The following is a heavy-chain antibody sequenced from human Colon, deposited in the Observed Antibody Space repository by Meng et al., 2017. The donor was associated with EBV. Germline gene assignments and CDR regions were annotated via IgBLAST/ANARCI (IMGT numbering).Heavy chain of an antibody. CDR2: IIHGGSP. V-gene: IGHV4-34*12. D-gene: IGHD2-8*02. Sequence: QGALKQGGAGLLKPSGTLSPTCAVNGGSLSGAYWNWIRQPPGKGLEWIGEIIHGGSPSYNPSLKSRVTISIDTSKNQLSLMLSSVTAADTAVYYCARRPTGIDYWGQGTLVTVSS. CDR1: GGSLSGAY. J-gene: IGHJ4*02. CDR3: ARRPTGIDY.